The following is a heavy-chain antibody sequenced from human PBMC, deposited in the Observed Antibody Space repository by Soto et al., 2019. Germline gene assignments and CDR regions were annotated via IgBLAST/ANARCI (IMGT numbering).Heavy chain of an antibody. J-gene: IGHJ5*02. CDR1: GFTFSSYW. CDR2: INSDGSTT. D-gene: IGHD1-26*01. Sequence: PGGSLRLSCAASGFTFSSYWMHWVRQAPGKGLVWVSRINSDGSTTDYADSVKGRFTISRDNVKNTVYLQMNSLRAEDTAVYYCAKDNLLEGKFDPWGQGTLVTVSS. V-gene: IGHV3-74*01. CDR3: AKDNLLEGKFDP.